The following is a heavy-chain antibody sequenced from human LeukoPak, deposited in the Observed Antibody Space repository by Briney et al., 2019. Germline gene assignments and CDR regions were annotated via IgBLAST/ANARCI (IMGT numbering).Heavy chain of an antibody. CDR2: IISIFGTA. J-gene: IGHJ4*02. CDR3: AGYCSSTSCPEYYFDY. CDR1: GGTFSSYA. D-gene: IGHD2-2*01. Sequence: ASVKVSCKASGGTFSSYAISWVRQAPGQGLEWMGGIISIFGTANYAQKFQGRVTITADESTSTAYMELSSLRSEDTAVYYCAGYCSSTSCPEYYFDYWGQGTLVTVSS. V-gene: IGHV1-69*13.